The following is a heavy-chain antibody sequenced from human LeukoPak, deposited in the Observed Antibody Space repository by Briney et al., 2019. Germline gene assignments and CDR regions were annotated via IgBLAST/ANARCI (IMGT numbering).Heavy chain of an antibody. CDR2: ICPYNGDT. J-gene: IGHJ4*02. D-gene: IGHD2-21*01. CDR3: ARGRPLFWWWPTKSPYYFDY. CDR1: NYTFTTFG. Sequence: GASVKVSCKASNYTFTTFGINWVRQAPGQGLEWMGWICPYNGDTTYAQRLQGRVTMTTDTSTSTAYMELRSLRSDDTAVYYCARGRPLFWWWPTKSPYYFDYWGQGTLVTVSS. V-gene: IGHV1-18*01.